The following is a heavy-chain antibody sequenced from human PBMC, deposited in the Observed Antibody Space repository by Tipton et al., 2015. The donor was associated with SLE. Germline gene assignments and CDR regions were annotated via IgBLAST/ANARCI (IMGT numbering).Heavy chain of an antibody. D-gene: IGHD1-1*01. CDR2: IYYTGTT. CDR3: AGKRPRSRAFDI. Sequence: TLSLTCTVSGGSISSSSYYWGWIRQPPGKGLAWIGTIYYTGTTYYNPSLKSRVTISVDTSKNQFSLKLSSVTAADTAVYYCAGKRPRSRAFDIWGQGTMVTVSS. CDR1: GGSISSSSYY. J-gene: IGHJ3*02. V-gene: IGHV4-39*07.